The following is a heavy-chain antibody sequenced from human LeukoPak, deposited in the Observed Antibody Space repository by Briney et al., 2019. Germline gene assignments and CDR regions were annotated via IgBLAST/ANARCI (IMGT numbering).Heavy chain of an antibody. CDR3: ARTYKATVAGYPYYAMDV. CDR1: GGSVSSGSYY. Sequence: SETLSLTCTVSGGSVSSGSYYWSWIRQPPGKGLEWIGYIYYTGSTNYNPSLKSRVTISLDTSRTQVSLKLSSVTAADTAVYYCARTYKATVAGYPYYAMDVWGQGTTVTVSS. D-gene: IGHD6-19*01. J-gene: IGHJ6*02. CDR2: IYYTGST. V-gene: IGHV4-61*01.